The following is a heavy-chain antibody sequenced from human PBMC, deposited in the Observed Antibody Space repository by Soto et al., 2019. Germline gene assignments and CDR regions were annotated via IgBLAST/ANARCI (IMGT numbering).Heavy chain of an antibody. D-gene: IGHD2-2*01. Sequence: SETLSRTCTVSCGSISSYYWSCIRQPPGKGLEWIGYIYYSGSTNYNPSLKSRATISLDTSKNQFSLKLSSVTAADTAVYYCARQGPASILNTWFDPWRKVKLVTVS. J-gene: IGHJ5*02. CDR3: ARQGPASILNTWFDP. V-gene: IGHV4-59*01. CDR1: CGSISSYY. CDR2: IYYSGST.